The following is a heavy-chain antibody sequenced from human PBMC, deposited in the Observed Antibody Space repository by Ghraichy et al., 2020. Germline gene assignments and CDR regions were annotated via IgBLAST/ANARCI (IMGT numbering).Heavy chain of an antibody. CDR2: IKGKTDGGTI. Sequence: IKGKTDGGTIDYAAPLKGRFTISRDDSKNTLYLQMNSLKTDDTAVYYCTTELNSSFDPCGQGTLVTFS. CDR3: TTELNSSFDP. J-gene: IGHJ5*02. V-gene: IGHV3-15*01.